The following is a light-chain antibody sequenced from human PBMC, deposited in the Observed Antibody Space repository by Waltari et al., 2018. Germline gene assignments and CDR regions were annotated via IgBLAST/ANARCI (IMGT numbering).Light chain of an antibody. Sequence: EIVMTQSPATLSVSPGERATLSCRASQSVSSNLAWYQQKPGQAPRLLIYGASTRATGIPASFSCSGSGTEFTLTISSLQSEAFAVYYCQQYNNWPPLFTFGPGTKVDIK. V-gene: IGKV3-15*01. J-gene: IGKJ3*01. CDR1: QSVSSN. CDR3: QQYNNWPPLFT. CDR2: GAS.